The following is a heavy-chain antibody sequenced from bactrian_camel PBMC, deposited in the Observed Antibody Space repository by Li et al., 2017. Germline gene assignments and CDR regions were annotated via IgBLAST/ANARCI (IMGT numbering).Heavy chain of an antibody. V-gene: IGHV3S67*01. D-gene: IGHD6*01. Sequence: VQLVESGRGSVQPGGSLTLSCKVSSTTKLTFCMGWFRQAPAKERKAVAVIDMDGKINYADSVKERFTVSRDDEQATLYLQMNNLQPEDTATYYCAEGRGSRGEHCYSLNYWGQGTQVTVTS. CDR1: STTKLTFC. CDR3: AEGRGSRGEHCYSLNY. J-gene: IGHJ4*01. CDR2: IDMDGKI.